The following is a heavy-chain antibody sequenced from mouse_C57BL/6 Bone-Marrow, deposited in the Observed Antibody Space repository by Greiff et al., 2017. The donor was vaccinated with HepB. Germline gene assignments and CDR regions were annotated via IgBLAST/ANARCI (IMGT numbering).Heavy chain of an antibody. J-gene: IGHJ3*01. CDR1: GFSLTSYG. Sequence: VQVVESGPGLVAPSQSLSITCTVSGFSLTSYGVHWVRQPPGKGLEWLVVIWSDGSTTYNSALKSRLSISKDNSKSQVFLKMNSLQTDDTAMYYCARQGDSTMVTTGGPWFAYWGQGTLVTVSA. CDR2: IWSDGST. V-gene: IGHV2-6-1*01. CDR3: ARQGDSTMVTTGGPWFAY. D-gene: IGHD2-2*01.